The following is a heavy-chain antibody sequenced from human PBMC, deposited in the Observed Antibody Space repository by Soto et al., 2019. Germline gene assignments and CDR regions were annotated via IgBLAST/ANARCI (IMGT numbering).Heavy chain of an antibody. CDR1: GGTFSSYT. CDR3: ARLGYCSSTSCYAGLDNWFDP. CDR2: IILILGIA. D-gene: IGHD2-2*01. J-gene: IGHJ5*02. V-gene: IGHV1-69*02. Sequence: ASVKVSCKASGGTFSSYTISWVRQAPGQGLEWMGRIILILGIANYAQKFQGRVTITADKSTSTAYMELSSLRSEDTAVYYCARLGYCSSTSCYAGLDNWFDPWGQGTLVTVSS.